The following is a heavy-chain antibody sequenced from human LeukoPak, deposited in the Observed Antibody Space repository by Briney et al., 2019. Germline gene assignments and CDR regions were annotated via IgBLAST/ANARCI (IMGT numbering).Heavy chain of an antibody. CDR2: SWYDGSDK. V-gene: IGHV3-33*01. Sequence: GRSLRLSCAASGFTLSNYGMHWVRQGPGKGLEWVAESWYDGSDKYYADTANGRFTISRDNSKNTLYVQMHSLRDEDTAAYHCARSYDYSQEHDAFDIWGQGTMVTVSS. J-gene: IGHJ3*02. D-gene: IGHD3-16*01. CDR3: ARSYDYSQEHDAFDI. CDR1: GFTLSNYG.